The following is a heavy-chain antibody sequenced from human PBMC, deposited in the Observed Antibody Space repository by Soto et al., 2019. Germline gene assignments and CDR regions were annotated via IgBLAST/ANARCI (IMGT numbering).Heavy chain of an antibody. Sequence: GGSLRLSCAASGFTFSSYAMSWVRQAPGKGLEWVSAISGSGGSTYYADSVKGRFTISRDNSKNTLYLQMNSLRAEDTAVYYCAMSFYYDFWSGYYPSSYWGQGTLVTVSS. D-gene: IGHD3-3*01. V-gene: IGHV3-23*01. CDR3: AMSFYYDFWSGYYPSSY. CDR1: GFTFSSYA. CDR2: ISGSGGST. J-gene: IGHJ4*02.